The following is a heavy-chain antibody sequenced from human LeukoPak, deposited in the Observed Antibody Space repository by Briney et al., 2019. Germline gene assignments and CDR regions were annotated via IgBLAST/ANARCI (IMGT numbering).Heavy chain of an antibody. CDR2: IYPHDSNP. D-gene: IGHD3-22*01. V-gene: IGHV5-51*01. CDR3: ARAISGETSSYYYADY. Sequence: GESLKISCKGSGYSFTNYWIGWVRQMPGKGLDWMGIIYPHDSNPKYSPSFQGQVTISADKSISTAYLQWSSLKASDTAMYYCARAISGETSSYYYADYWGQGTLVTVSS. J-gene: IGHJ4*02. CDR1: GYSFTNYW.